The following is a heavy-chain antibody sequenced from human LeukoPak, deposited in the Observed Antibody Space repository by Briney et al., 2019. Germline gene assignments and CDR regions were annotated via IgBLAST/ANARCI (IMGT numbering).Heavy chain of an antibody. CDR3: ARDRYCSSTSCPRSLDY. Sequence: SVTVSCKASGGTFSSYAISWVRQAPGQGLEWMGGIIPIFGTANYAQKFQGRVTITADESTSTAYMELSSLRSEDTAVYYCARDRYCSSTSCPRSLDYWGQGTLVTVSS. J-gene: IGHJ4*02. CDR2: IIPIFGTA. D-gene: IGHD2-2*01. V-gene: IGHV1-69*01. CDR1: GGTFSSYA.